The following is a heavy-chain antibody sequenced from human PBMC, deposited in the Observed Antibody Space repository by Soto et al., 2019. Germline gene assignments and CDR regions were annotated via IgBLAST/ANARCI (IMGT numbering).Heavy chain of an antibody. D-gene: IGHD2-15*01. J-gene: IGHJ6*02. V-gene: IGHV3-23*01. Sequence: GGSLRLSCAASGFTFSSYAMSWVRQAPGKGLEWVSAISGSGGSTYYADSVKGRFTISRDNSKNALYLQMNSLRAEDTAVYYCAKVRGYCSGGSCLDYYYGMDVWGQGTTVTVSS. CDR1: GFTFSSYA. CDR2: ISGSGGST. CDR3: AKVRGYCSGGSCLDYYYGMDV.